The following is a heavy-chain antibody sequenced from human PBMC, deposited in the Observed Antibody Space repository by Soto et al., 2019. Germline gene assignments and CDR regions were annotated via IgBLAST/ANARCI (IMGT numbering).Heavy chain of an antibody. CDR1: GGSVSNKTYY. J-gene: IGHJ4*02. CDR3: ARTTAVPNTLRSRYFFDY. CDR2: VYYSGTT. Sequence: SETLSLTCSVSGGSVSNKTYYWSWIRQPPGKRLEWIGYVYYSGTTNYNPSLKSRVTISVDPSKNQFSLRLSSVTTADTALYYCARTTAVPNTLRSRYFFDYWGQGTLVTVSS. V-gene: IGHV4-61*01. D-gene: IGHD4-17*01.